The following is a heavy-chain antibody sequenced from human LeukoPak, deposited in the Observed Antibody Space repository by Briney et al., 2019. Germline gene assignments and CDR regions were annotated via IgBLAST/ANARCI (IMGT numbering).Heavy chain of an antibody. Sequence: EASVKVSCKASGYTFTGYYMHWVRQAPGQGLEWMGRIIPILGIANYAQKFQGRVTITADKSTSTAYMELSSLRSEDTAVYYCARLSGYCSSTSCSVRGDYWGQGTLVTVSS. CDR2: IIPILGIA. CDR1: GYTFTGYY. V-gene: IGHV1-69*02. D-gene: IGHD2-2*01. J-gene: IGHJ4*02. CDR3: ARLSGYCSSTSCSVRGDY.